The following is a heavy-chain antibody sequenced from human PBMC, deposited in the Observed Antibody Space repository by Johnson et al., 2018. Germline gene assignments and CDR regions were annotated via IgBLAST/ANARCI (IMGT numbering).Heavy chain of an antibody. V-gene: IGHV4-59*01. J-gene: IGHJ3*02. CDR2: IYYSGST. Sequence: QVQLQESGPGLVKPSETLSLTCTVSGGSISSDFWSWIRQPPGKGLEWIGYIYYSGSTNYNPSLKSRVTISVDTSKNQFSLKLSSVTAADTAVYYCAREPSSWYSSSGDPAYDIWGQGTMVAVSS. CDR1: GGSISSDF. D-gene: IGHD6-13*01. CDR3: AREPSSWYSSSGDPAYDI.